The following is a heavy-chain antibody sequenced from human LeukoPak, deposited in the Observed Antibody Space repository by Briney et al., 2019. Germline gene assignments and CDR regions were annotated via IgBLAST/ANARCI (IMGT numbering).Heavy chain of an antibody. D-gene: IGHD4-17*01. CDR2: ISYDGSNK. CDR1: GFTFSSYA. Sequence: GRSLRLSCAASGFTFSSYAMHWVRQAPGKGLEWVAVISYDGSNKYYADSVKGRFTISRDNSKNTLYLQMSSLRAEDTAVYYCARDSWDTAADRHDYGDPTPIWLFDYWGQGTLVTVSS. CDR3: ARDSWDTAADRHDYGDPTPIWLFDY. V-gene: IGHV3-30-3*01. J-gene: IGHJ4*02.